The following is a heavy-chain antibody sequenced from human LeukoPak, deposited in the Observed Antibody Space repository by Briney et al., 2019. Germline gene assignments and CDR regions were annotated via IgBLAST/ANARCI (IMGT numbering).Heavy chain of an antibody. CDR1: AFTFSSYT. D-gene: IGHD1-26*01. V-gene: IGHV3-21*01. CDR2: ISSSSSYI. Sequence: GGSLRLSCAASAFTFSSYTMNWVRQAPGKGLEWVSSISSSSSYIYSADSVRGRFTISRDNAKNSLYLQMNSLRAEDTAVYYCARDGGASGFDYWGQGTLVTVSS. J-gene: IGHJ4*02. CDR3: ARDGGASGFDY.